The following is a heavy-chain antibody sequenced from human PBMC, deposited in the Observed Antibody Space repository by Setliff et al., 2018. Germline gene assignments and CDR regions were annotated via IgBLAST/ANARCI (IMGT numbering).Heavy chain of an antibody. CDR2: INSDGSST. D-gene: IGHD1-1*01. CDR1: GLSYINDW. CDR3: ARDGHNVYYFDY. Sequence: GGSLRLSCTASGLSYINDWVSWVRQAPGKGLVWVSRINSDGSSTNYADSVKGQFTVSRDNAKNTLYLQMNSLRAEDTAVYYCARDGHNVYYFDYWGLGTLVTVSS. J-gene: IGHJ4*02. V-gene: IGHV3-74*01.